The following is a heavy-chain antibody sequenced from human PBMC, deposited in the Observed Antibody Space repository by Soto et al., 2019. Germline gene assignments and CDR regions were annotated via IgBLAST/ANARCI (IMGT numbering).Heavy chain of an antibody. Sequence: SLILACAGSGFSFSSYTMNWVRHAPGKGLQWVSSITNRGTHTYSADSVKGRFTISRDNDKNSLYLQMNNLRAEDTAIYFCARAHEVAWFDSWGLGTLVTVSS. CDR2: ITNRGTHT. V-gene: IGHV3-21*01. D-gene: IGHD2-15*01. J-gene: IGHJ5*01. CDR3: ARAHEVAWFDS. CDR1: GFSFSSYT.